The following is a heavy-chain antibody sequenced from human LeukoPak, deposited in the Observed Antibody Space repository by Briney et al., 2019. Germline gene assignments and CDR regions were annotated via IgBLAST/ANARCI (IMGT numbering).Heavy chain of an antibody. CDR3: TRMRGQLVRDYYYGMDV. J-gene: IGHJ6*02. V-gene: IGHV3-73*01. CDR2: IRSKSNGYAT. D-gene: IGHD6-13*01. Sequence: GGSLRLSCAASGFTFSGSAMHWVCQASGKGLERVGRIRSKSNGYATAYAASVKGRFTISRDDSKNTAYLQMNSLKTETTALYYCTRMRGQLVRDYYYGMDVWGQGTTVTVSS. CDR1: GFTFSGSA.